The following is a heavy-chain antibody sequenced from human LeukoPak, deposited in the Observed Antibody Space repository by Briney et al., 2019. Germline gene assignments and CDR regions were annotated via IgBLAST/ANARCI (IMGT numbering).Heavy chain of an antibody. D-gene: IGHD1-7*01. J-gene: IGHJ6*02. CDR1: GNRITDYW. CDR3: ARGAAGTTPDYYYFGLYV. CDR2: IYPGDSDT. Sequence: GESLKISCKGSGNRITDYWIGWVRQMPGKGLEWMGIIYPGDSDTRYSPSFRGQVTISSDKSINTAHLQWSSLKASDTAMYYCARGAAGTTPDYYYFGLYVWGQGTTVRVSS. V-gene: IGHV5-51*01.